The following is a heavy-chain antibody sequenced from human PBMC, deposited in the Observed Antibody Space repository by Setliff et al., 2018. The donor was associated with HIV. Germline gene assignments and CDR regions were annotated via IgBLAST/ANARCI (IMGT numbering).Heavy chain of an antibody. CDR1: GFKISGYY. V-gene: IGHV3-11*01. J-gene: IGHJ1*01. Sequence: PGGSLRLSCAASGFKISGYYMSWIRQAPGTGLELVAHIRGEPDDDDDAGETTYYIDSVKGRFSISRDSTQNSLFLQMNSLRAEDTAVYYCATFDGAERVYTGRRYYSGRGPGYFRFWGQGTLVTVSS. D-gene: IGHD3-10*01. CDR2: IRGEPDDDDDAGETT. CDR3: ATFDGAERVYTGRRYYSGRGPGYFRF.